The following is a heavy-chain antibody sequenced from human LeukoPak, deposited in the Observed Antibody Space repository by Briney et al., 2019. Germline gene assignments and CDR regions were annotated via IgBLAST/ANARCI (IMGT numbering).Heavy chain of an antibody. CDR2: IRSKAYGGTT. V-gene: IGHV3-49*03. CDR1: GFTFGDYA. J-gene: IGHJ4*02. CDR3: TRDQDYYGPGSYGVDY. Sequence: GGSLRLSCTASGFTFGDYAMSWFRQAPGKGLEWVGFIRSKAYGGTTEYAASVKGRFTISRDDSKSIAYLQMNSLKTEDTAVYYCTRDQDYYGPGSYGVDYWGQGTLVTVSS. D-gene: IGHD3-10*01.